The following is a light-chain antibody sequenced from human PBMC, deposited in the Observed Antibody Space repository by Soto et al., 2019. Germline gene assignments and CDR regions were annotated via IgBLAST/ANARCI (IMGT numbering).Light chain of an antibody. Sequence: EIVMTQSPATLSVSPGERATLSCRASQSVRSNLAWYQQKPGKAPRLLIYYISTRATGIPARFSGSGSGTEFTLTINSLQSEDSAVYYCQQHNQWTITFGHGTRLEIK. V-gene: IGKV3D-15*01. CDR2: YIS. CDR3: QQHNQWTIT. CDR1: QSVRSN. J-gene: IGKJ5*01.